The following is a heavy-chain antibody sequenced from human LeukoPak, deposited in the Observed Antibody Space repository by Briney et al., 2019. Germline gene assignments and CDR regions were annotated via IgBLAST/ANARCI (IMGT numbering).Heavy chain of an antibody. Sequence: SETLSLTCTVSGGSIGSYYWSWIRQPPGKGLEWIGYIYYSGSTNYNPSLKSRVTISVDTSKNQFSLKLSSVTAADTAVYYCARTTYYYDSSGYYFSAFDIWGQGTMVTVSS. CDR2: IYYSGST. CDR1: GGSIGSYY. CDR3: ARTTYYYDSSGYYFSAFDI. V-gene: IGHV4-59*01. J-gene: IGHJ3*02. D-gene: IGHD3-22*01.